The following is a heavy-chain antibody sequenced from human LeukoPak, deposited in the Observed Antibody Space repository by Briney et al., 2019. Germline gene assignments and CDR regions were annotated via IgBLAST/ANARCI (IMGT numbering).Heavy chain of an antibody. D-gene: IGHD2-15*01. V-gene: IGHV4-39*07. CDR1: GGSITSSSYY. Sequence: SETLSLTCTVSGGSITSSSYYWGWIRQPPGKGLEWIGSIYYSGSTYYNPSLKSRVTISVDTSKNQFSLKLSSVTAADTAVYYCASCSLAHDAFDIWGQGTMVTVSS. CDR2: IYYSGST. CDR3: ASCSLAHDAFDI. J-gene: IGHJ3*02.